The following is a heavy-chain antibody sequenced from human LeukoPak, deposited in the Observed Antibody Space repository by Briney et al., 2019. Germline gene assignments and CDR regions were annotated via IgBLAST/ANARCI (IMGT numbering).Heavy chain of an antibody. J-gene: IGHJ4*02. CDR3: ARHDAGIAARPFDN. D-gene: IGHD6-6*01. CDR1: GGSIRTYY. CDR2: IHASGPT. Sequence: PSETLSLTCTVSGGSIRTYYWGWIRRPPGKGLKWIAYIHASGPTNYNPSLKSRITISVDTSKNQFSLKLSSVTAADTAVYYCARHDAGIAARPFDNWGQGTLVTVSS. V-gene: IGHV4-4*09.